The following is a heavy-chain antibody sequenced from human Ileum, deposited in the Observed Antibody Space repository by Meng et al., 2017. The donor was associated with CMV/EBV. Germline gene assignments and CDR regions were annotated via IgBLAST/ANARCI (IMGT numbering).Heavy chain of an antibody. CDR3: ARDQGGPTGFTVRDWFDP. D-gene: IGHD4-11*01. Sequence: TAYYIHGVRRARGQGLEWVGWINPKSGGTNCAQKLQGRVTMTEDTSISTAYMKLSRLKSDDTAVYYCARDQGGPTGFTVRDWFDPWGQGTLVTVSS. CDR2: INPKSGGT. CDR1: TAYY. J-gene: IGHJ5*02. V-gene: IGHV1-2*02.